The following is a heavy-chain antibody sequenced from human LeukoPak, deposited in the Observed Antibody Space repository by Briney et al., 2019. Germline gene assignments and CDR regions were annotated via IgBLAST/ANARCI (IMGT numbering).Heavy chain of an antibody. J-gene: IGHJ3*02. D-gene: IGHD1-1*01. CDR3: ARCSTPHWIFDAFDI. CDR2: INPNSGGT. Sequence: ASVKVSCKASGYTFTGHYMHWVRQAPGQGPEWMGWINPNSGGTNYAQKFQGRVTMARDTSISTAYMELSGLRSDDTAVYYCARCSTPHWIFDAFDIWGQGTMVTVSS. CDR1: GYTFTGHY. V-gene: IGHV1-2*02.